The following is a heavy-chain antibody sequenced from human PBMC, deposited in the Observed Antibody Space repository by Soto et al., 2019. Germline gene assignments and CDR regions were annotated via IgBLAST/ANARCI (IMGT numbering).Heavy chain of an antibody. Sequence: GASVKVSCKASGYTFTSYAMHWVRQAPGQRLEWMGWINAGNGNTKYSQKFQGRVTITRDTSASTAYMELSSLRSEDTAVYYCARPYTRSSSWHWFDPWGQGTLVTVSS. CDR2: INAGNGNT. J-gene: IGHJ5*02. V-gene: IGHV1-3*01. D-gene: IGHD6-13*01. CDR1: GYTFTSYA. CDR3: ARPYTRSSSWHWFDP.